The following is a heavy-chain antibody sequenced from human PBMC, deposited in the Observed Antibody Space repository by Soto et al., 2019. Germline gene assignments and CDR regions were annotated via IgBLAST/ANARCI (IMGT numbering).Heavy chain of an antibody. J-gene: IGHJ4*02. V-gene: IGHV1-18*01. D-gene: IGHD6-6*01. CDR1: GYTFTSYG. Sequence: ASVKVSCKASGYTFTSYGISWVRQAPGQGLEWMGWISAYNGNTNYAQKLQGRGTMTTDTTTSTAYMERRVLRSDDTAVYYCARDRTHLIADRPSPSLCIDYWGQGTLVPLSS. CDR2: ISAYNGNT. CDR3: ARDRTHLIADRPSPSLCIDY.